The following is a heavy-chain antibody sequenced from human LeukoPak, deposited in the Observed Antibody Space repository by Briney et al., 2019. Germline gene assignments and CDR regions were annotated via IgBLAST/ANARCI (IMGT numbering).Heavy chain of an antibody. CDR3: ARGASTGPFRYDF. V-gene: IGHV3-21*01. Sequence: NPGGSLRLSCAASGFTFSTYSMNWVRQAPGKGLEWVSSISSSSYIYYADSVKGRFTISRDNAKNSLYLQMNSLRAEDTAVYYCARGASTGPFRYDFWGQGTLVTVSP. CDR2: ISSSSYI. CDR1: GFTFSTYS. J-gene: IGHJ4*02. D-gene: IGHD1-1*01.